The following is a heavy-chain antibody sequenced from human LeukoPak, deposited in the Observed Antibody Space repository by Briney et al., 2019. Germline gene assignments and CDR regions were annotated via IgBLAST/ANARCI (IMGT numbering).Heavy chain of an antibody. CDR3: ARLSYYDFWSGYPTGYYGMDV. D-gene: IGHD3-3*01. CDR2: IYYSGST. CDR1: GGSISSYY. J-gene: IGHJ6*02. Sequence: PSETLSLTCTVSGGSISSYYWSWIRQPPGKGLEWIGYIYYSGSTNYNPSLKSRVTISVDTSKNQFSLKLSSVTAADTAVYYCARLSYYDFWSGYPTGYYGMDVWGQGTTVTVSS. V-gene: IGHV4-59*08.